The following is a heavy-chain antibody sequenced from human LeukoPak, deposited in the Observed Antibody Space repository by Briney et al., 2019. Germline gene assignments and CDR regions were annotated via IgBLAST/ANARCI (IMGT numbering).Heavy chain of an antibody. CDR2: SGRGGST. J-gene: IGHJ3*02. CDR1: GFTVSSNY. CDR3: AKAHVLRYFDWLLNFDI. D-gene: IGHD3-9*01. V-gene: IGHV3-53*01. Sequence: PGGSLRLSCAASGFTVSSNYMSWVRQAPGKGLEWVSASGRGGSTYYADSVKGRFTISRDNSKNTLYLQMNSLRAEDTAVYYCAKAHVLRYFDWLLNFDIWGQGTMVTVSS.